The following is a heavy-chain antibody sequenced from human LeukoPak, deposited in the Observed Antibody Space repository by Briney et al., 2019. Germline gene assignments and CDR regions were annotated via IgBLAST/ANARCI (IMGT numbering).Heavy chain of an antibody. CDR1: GGSISSGSYY. CDR3: ASSSPLDAFDI. Sequence: MTSETLSLTCTVSGGSISSGSYYWSWIRQPAGKGLEWIGRIYTSGSTNYNPSLKSRVTISVDTSKNQFSLKLSSVTAADTAVYYCASSSPLDAFDIWGQGTMVTVSS. J-gene: IGHJ3*02. V-gene: IGHV4-61*02. CDR2: IYTSGST.